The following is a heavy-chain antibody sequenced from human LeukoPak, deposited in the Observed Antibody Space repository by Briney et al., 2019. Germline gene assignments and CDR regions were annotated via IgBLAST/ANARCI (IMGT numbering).Heavy chain of an antibody. J-gene: IGHJ3*02. V-gene: IGHV4-59*01. CDR1: GGSISSYY. D-gene: IGHD3-3*01. CDR2: IYYSGST. Sequence: PSETLSLTCTVPGGSISSYYWSWIRQPPGKGLEWIGYIYYSGSTNYNPSLKSRVTISVDTSKNQFSLKLSSVTAADTAVYYCARAQYTIFGVVDAFDIWGQGTMVTVSS. CDR3: ARAQYTIFGVVDAFDI.